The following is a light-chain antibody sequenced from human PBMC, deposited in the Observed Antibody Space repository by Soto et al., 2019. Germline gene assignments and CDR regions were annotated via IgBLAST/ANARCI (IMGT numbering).Light chain of an antibody. CDR2: GAS. J-gene: IGKJ1*01. CDR1: QSVSSSY. Sequence: EIVLTQSPGTLSLSPGERATLSCRASQSVSSSYLAWYQQKPGQAPRLLIYGASTRATGIPARFSGSGSGTDFTLTISSVEPEDFAVYYCQQRSNWPHTFGQGTKVDIK. V-gene: IGKV3D-20*02. CDR3: QQRSNWPHT.